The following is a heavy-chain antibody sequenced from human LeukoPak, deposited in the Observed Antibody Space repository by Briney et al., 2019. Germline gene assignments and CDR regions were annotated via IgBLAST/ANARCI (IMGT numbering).Heavy chain of an antibody. CDR3: ARDNRQAGGAFDI. V-gene: IGHV3-53*01. CDR1: EFTVSSNY. Sequence: GGSLRLSCAASEFTVSSNYMSWVRQAPGKGLEWVSVIYSGGSTYYADSVKGRFTISRDNSKNTLYLQMNSLRAEDTAVYYCARDNRQAGGAFDIWGRGTMVTVSS. D-gene: IGHD2/OR15-2a*01. J-gene: IGHJ3*02. CDR2: IYSGGST.